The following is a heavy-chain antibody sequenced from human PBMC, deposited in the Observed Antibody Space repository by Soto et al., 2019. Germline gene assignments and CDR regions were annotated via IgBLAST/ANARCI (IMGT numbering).Heavy chain of an antibody. D-gene: IGHD5-18*01. V-gene: IGHV4-4*08. CDR1: GVSXSSDY. CDR2: TSHTGTT. Sequence: PSETLSLTCTVSGVSXSSDYWTWIWQSPGKGLEWIAYTSHTGTTDYNPSLKSRVTISVDTSKNQFSLKLSSVTAADTAVYYCARAPQLWGTYYFDYWGQGTLVTVSS. CDR3: ARAPQLWGTYYFDY. J-gene: IGHJ4*02.